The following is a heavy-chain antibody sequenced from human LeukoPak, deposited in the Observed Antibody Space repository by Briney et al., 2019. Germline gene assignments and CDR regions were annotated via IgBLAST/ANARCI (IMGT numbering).Heavy chain of an antibody. CDR3: ARDLSGSYRVGYFDY. V-gene: IGHV1-69*13. CDR1: GGTFSSYA. D-gene: IGHD1-26*01. J-gene: IGHJ4*02. CDR2: IIPIFGTA. Sequence: SVKVSCKASGGTFSSYAISWVRQAPGQGLEWMGGIIPIFGTANYAQKFQGRVTITADESTSTAYMELSSLRSEDTAVYYCARDLSGSYRVGYFDYWGQGTLVTVSS.